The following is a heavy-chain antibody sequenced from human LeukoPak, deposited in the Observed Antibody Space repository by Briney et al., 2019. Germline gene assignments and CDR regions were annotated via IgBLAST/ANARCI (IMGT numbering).Heavy chain of an antibody. CDR1: GFTFSDYY. V-gene: IGHV3-11*04. CDR2: ISSSGSTI. J-gene: IGHJ6*03. CDR3: ASPPTRGYCSGGRCSNYYYYYMDV. D-gene: IGHD2-15*01. Sequence: GGSLRLSPAASGFTFSDYYMSCIRQAPRKGREWVSYISSSGSTIYYTDSVKGPFPISRDNAKNSLYLQMKSLRAEDTAVDYCASPPTRGYCSGGRCSNYYYYYMDVWGKGTTVTVSS.